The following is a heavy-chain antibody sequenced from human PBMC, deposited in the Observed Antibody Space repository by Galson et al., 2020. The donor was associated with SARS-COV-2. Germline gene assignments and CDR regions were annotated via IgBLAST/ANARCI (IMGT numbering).Heavy chain of an antibody. J-gene: IGHJ5*02. Sequence: GVSLKISCSASGFIFSEYAMHWVRQAPGKGLEYVSAISRTGGTSFYADSVNGRFTMSRDNSKNMFYLQMTALRLEDTAFYYCLSYSSTRQNHWGQGTLVTVSS. V-gene: IGHV3-64D*06. D-gene: IGHD2-2*01. CDR2: ISRTGGTS. CDR3: LSYSSTRQNH. CDR1: GFIFSEYA.